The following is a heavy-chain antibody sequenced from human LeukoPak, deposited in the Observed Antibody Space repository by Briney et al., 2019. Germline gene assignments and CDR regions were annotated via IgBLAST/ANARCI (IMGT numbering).Heavy chain of an antibody. CDR1: GYSFTSYW. J-gene: IGHJ4*02. CDR3: ARRPRGYSGYDPPSHFDY. Sequence: GESLKISCKGSGYSFTSYWIGWGRQMPGKGLEWRWIIYPGDYDTRYSPSFQGQVTISADKSISTAYLQWSRLKASDTAMYYCARRPRGYSGYDPPSHFDYCGQGTLVTVSS. D-gene: IGHD5-12*01. CDR2: IYPGDYDT. V-gene: IGHV5-51*01.